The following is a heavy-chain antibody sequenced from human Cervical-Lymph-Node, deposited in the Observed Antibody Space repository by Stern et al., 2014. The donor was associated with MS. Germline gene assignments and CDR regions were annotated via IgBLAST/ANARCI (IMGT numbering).Heavy chain of an antibody. CDR2: IIPIFGTA. J-gene: IGHJ6*02. D-gene: IGHD1-26*01. CDR3: ARGELKEGLVRGMDV. Sequence: QLVQSGAEVKKPGSSVKVSCKASGGTFSSYAISWVRQAPGQGLEWMGGIIPIFGTANYAQKDKGRVTISADEYTSTAYMELSSLRSDDSAVYCCARGELKEGLVRGMDVWGQGTTVTVSS. CDR1: GGTFSSYA. V-gene: IGHV1-69*01.